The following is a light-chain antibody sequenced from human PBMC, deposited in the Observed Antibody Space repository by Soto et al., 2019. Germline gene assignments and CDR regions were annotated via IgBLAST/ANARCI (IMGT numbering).Light chain of an antibody. Sequence: QSVLTQPRSVSGSPGQSVTISCTGTSSDVGGYNYVSWYQQHPGKAPKLMIYDVSKRPSGVPDRFSGSKSGITASLTISGLQAEDEADYYCCSYAGSYTNYVFGTGTKVTVL. CDR2: DVS. CDR3: CSYAGSYTNYV. J-gene: IGLJ1*01. CDR1: SSDVGGYNY. V-gene: IGLV2-11*01.